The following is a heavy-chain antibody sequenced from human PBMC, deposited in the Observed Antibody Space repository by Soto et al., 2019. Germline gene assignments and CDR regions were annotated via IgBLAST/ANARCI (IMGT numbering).Heavy chain of an antibody. Sequence: ASVNGSCKASGYTFTVYYMHWVRQAPGQGLEWMGWINPNSGGTNYAQKFQGRVTMTRDTSISTAYMELSRLRSDDTAVYYCARDLIDYDFWSGYYNAHYYGMDVWGQGTTVTVSS. D-gene: IGHD3-3*01. CDR3: ARDLIDYDFWSGYYNAHYYGMDV. V-gene: IGHV1-2*02. CDR2: INPNSGGT. CDR1: GYTFTVYY. J-gene: IGHJ6*02.